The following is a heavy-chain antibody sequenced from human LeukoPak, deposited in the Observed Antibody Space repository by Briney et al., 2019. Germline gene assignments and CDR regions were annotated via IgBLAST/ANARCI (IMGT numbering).Heavy chain of an antibody. V-gene: IGHV1-3*01. CDR3: ARERWHCRVNCYSVYYYALDV. Sequence: ASVKVSCKGSGYTFTNYAVHWVRQAPGQRLKWLGWINPGNGDTKYSQNFQGRVTVTSDTSAATAYVELNSLTSEGTAVYYCARERWHCRVNCYSVYYYALDVWGQGTTVTVSS. J-gene: IGHJ6*02. D-gene: IGHD2-15*01. CDR2: INPGNGDT. CDR1: GYTFTNYA.